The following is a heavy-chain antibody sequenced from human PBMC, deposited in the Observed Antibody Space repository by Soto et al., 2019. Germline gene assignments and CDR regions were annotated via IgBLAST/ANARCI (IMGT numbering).Heavy chain of an antibody. V-gene: IGHV4-59*01. D-gene: IGHD3-10*01. CDR1: GGSISRYY. CDR3: ARDPGSGSYYGWFDP. Sequence: PSETLSLTCTVSGGSISRYYWNWIRQPPGKGLEWIVYIYYSGSTNYNPSLKSRVTISVDTSKNQFSLKLSSVTAADTAVYYCARDPGSGSYYGWFDPWGQGTLVTVSS. J-gene: IGHJ5*02. CDR2: IYYSGST.